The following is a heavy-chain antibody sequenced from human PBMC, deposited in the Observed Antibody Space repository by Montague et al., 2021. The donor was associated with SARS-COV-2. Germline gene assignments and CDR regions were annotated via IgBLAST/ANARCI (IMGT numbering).Heavy chain of an antibody. Sequence: LRLSCAASGFAFNNFAMTWVRQAPGKGLEWVSSIFGSGAGTYYADSVKGRFTISRDNSKNTLYLQMNSLRAEDTAKYYCAKQPGAGAVVYWYFDLWGRGTVVRVSA. V-gene: IGHV3-23*01. CDR3: AKQPGAGAVVYWYFDL. CDR1: GFAFNNFA. D-gene: IGHD6-19*01. J-gene: IGHJ2*01. CDR2: IFGSGAGT.